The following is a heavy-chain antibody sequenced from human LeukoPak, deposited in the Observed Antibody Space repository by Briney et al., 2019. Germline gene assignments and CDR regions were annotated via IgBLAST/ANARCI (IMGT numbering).Heavy chain of an antibody. J-gene: IGHJ4*02. CDR3: ARGFPMVRGVIDY. V-gene: IGHV1-2*02. CDR2: INPNSGGT. CDR1: GYTFTGYY. D-gene: IGHD3-10*01. Sequence: GASVKVSCKASGYTFTGYYMHWVRQAPGQGLEWVGWINPNSGGTNYAQKFQGRVTMTRDTSISTAYMELSRLRSDDTAVYYCARGFPMVRGVIDYWGQGTLVTVSS.